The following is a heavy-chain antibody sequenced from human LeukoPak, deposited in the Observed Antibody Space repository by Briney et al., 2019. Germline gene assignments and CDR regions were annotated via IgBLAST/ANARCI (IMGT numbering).Heavy chain of an antibody. CDR2: ISSSSSYI. Sequence: GGSLRLSCAASGFTFSSYSMNWVRQAPGKGLEWVSSISSSSSYIYYADSVKGRFTISRDDAKNSLYLQMNSLRAEDTAVYYCARDRITGTTGDDAFDIWGQGTMVTVSS. V-gene: IGHV3-21*01. CDR1: GFTFSSYS. J-gene: IGHJ3*02. CDR3: ARDRITGTTGDDAFDI. D-gene: IGHD1-7*01.